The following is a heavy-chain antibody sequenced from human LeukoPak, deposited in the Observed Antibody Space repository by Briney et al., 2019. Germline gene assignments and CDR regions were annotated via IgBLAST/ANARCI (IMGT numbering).Heavy chain of an antibody. CDR3: ARDGEMATTTRLLDY. CDR1: GFTFSSYG. J-gene: IGHJ4*02. CDR2: IWYDGSNK. D-gene: IGHD5-24*01. Sequence: GGSLRLSCAASGFTFSSYGMHWVRQAPGKGLEWVAVIWYDGSNKYYADSVKGRFTISRDNSKNTLYLQMNSLRAEDTAVYYCARDGEMATTTRLLDYWGQGTLVTVSS. V-gene: IGHV3-33*01.